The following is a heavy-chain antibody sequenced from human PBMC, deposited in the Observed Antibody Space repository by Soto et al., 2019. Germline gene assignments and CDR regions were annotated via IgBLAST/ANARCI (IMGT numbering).Heavy chain of an antibody. CDR2: ISYDGSNK. CDR3: ARDFSYDYVWGSYRLDY. J-gene: IGHJ4*02. D-gene: IGHD3-16*02. Sequence: QVPLVESGGGVVQPGRSLRLSCAASGFTFSSYAMHWVRQAPGKGLEWVAVISYDGSNKYYADSVKGRFTISRDNSKNTLYLQMNSLRAEDTAVYYCARDFSYDYVWGSYRLDYWGQGTLVTVSS. V-gene: IGHV3-30-3*01. CDR1: GFTFSSYA.